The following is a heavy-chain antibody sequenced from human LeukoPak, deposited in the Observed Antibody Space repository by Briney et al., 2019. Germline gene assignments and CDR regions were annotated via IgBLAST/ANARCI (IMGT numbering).Heavy chain of an antibody. CDR1: GGSIKSHY. D-gene: IGHD7-27*01. CDR3: ARRNWGPNWFDP. CDR2: IYHTGST. Sequence: PSETLSLTCTVSGGSIKSHYWNWIRQPPGKGLEWIGYIYHTGSTKYNPSLESRVTISVDTSNNQFSLKLSSVTAADTAVYYCARRNWGPNWFDPGAREPWSPSPQ. V-gene: IGHV4-59*08. J-gene: IGHJ5*02.